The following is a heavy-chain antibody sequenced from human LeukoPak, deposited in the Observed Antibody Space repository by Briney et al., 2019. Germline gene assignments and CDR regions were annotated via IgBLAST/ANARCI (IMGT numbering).Heavy chain of an antibody. Sequence: GGSLRLSCAASGFTFDDYDMSWVRQAPGKGLEWVSLINRRGHTFYADSVKGRFTISRDNSRNSVFLQMNSLRPEDTALYHCAKEVDCPSDCLFFHSWGQGTLVTVSS. J-gene: IGHJ4*02. V-gene: IGHV3-43*02. CDR2: INRRGHT. CDR1: GFTFDDYD. CDR3: AKEVDCPSDCLFFHS. D-gene: IGHD2-21*02.